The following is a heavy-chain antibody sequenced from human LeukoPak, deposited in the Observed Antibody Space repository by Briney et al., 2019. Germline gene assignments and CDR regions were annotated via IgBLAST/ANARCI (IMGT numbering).Heavy chain of an antibody. J-gene: IGHJ3*02. CDR1: GYSFTSYW. D-gene: IGHD6-19*01. CDR2: IYPGDSDT. CDR3: ASAPGIAVAGTAFDI. Sequence: NRGESLKISCKGSGYSFTSYWIGWVRQMPGKGLEWMGIIYPGDSDTRYSPSFQGQVTISADKSISTAYLQWSSLKASDTAMYYCASAPGIAVAGTAFDIWGQGTMVTVSS. V-gene: IGHV5-51*01.